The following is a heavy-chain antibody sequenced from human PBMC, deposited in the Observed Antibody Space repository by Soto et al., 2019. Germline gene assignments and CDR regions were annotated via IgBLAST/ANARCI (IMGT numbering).Heavy chain of an antibody. Sequence: NPSETLSLTCTVSGGSISSSSYYWGWIRQPPGKGLEWIGSIYYSGSTYYNPSLKSRVTISVDTSKNQFSLKLSSVTAADTAVYYCARGGSYRGSYYYYFDYWGQGTLVTVSS. CDR2: IYYSGST. V-gene: IGHV4-39*01. CDR1: GGSISSSSYY. CDR3: ARGGSYRGSYYYYFDY. D-gene: IGHD1-26*01. J-gene: IGHJ4*02.